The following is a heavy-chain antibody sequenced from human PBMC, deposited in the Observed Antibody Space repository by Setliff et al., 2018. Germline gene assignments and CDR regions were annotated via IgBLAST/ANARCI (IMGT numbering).Heavy chain of an antibody. CDR1: GYPFTDYY. D-gene: IGHD6-25*01. J-gene: IGHJ4*02. Sequence: ASVKVSCKTSGYPFTDYYIHWVRQAPGQGLEWMGRINPNSGATNFAQKFQGRVTMTRDTSISTAYMDLSRLRSDDTAVYYCARDLYNSGSDYWGQGTLGTVSS. CDR2: INPNSGAT. V-gene: IGHV1-2*06. CDR3: ARDLYNSGSDY.